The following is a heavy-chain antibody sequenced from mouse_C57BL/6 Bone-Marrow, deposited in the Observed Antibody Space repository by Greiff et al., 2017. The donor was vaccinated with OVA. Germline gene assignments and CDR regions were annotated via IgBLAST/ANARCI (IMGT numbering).Heavy chain of an antibody. CDR3: ARTYYYYGRE. D-gene: IGHD1-1*01. CDR1: GYTFTSYW. J-gene: IGHJ2*01. V-gene: IGHV1-55*01. CDR2: IYPGSGST. Sequence: QVQLQQPGAELVKPGASVKMSCKASGYTFTSYWITWVKQRPGQGLEWIGDIYPGSGSTNYNEKFKSKATLTVDTSSSTAYMQLSSLTSEDAAVYYCARTYYYYGREWGQGTTLTVSS.